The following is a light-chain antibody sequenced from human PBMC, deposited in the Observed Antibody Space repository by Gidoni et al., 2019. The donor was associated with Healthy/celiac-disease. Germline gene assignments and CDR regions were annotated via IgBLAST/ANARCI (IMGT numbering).Light chain of an antibody. CDR1: SSDVGSYNL. CDR3: CSYAGSSTLDVV. J-gene: IGLJ2*01. CDR2: EVS. V-gene: IGLV2-23*02. Sequence: SPGQSITISCTGTSSDVGSYNLVSWYQQHPGKAPKLMIYEVSKRPSGVSYRFSGSKSGNTASLTISGLQAEDEADYYCCSYAGSSTLDVVFGGGTKLTVL.